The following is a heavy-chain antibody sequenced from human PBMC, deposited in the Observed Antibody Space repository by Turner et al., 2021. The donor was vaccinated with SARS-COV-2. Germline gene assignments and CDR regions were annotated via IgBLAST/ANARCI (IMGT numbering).Heavy chain of an antibody. CDR1: GFDFSSYG. J-gene: IGHJ5*02. CDR2: ISYDGSNK. V-gene: IGHV3-30*18. CDR3: AKDLGQLDWFDP. D-gene: IGHD6-13*01. Sequence: VQLVESGGGLVQPGGSLRLSCAAFGFDFSSYGMHWVRQAPGKGLEWVAVISYDGSNKYYADSVKGRFTISRDNSKNTLYLQMNSLRAEDTAVYYCAKDLGQLDWFDPWGQGTLVTVSS.